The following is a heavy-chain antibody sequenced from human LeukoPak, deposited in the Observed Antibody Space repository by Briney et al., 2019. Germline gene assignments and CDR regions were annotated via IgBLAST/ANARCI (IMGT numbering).Heavy chain of an antibody. CDR2: FSSSSTYI. CDR3: TRTTSGYTYGSAFDI. J-gene: IGHJ3*02. CDR1: GFTFSSYS. Sequence: GGSLRLSCAASGFTFSSYSMNWVRHAPGKGLEWVSSFSSSSTYIYYADSVNGRFTISRDNAKNSLYLQMNSLRAEDTAVYYCTRTTSGYTYGSAFDIWGQGTKVTVSS. D-gene: IGHD5-18*01. V-gene: IGHV3-21*01.